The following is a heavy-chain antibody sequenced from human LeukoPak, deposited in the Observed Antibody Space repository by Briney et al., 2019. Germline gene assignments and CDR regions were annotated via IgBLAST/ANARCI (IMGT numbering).Heavy chain of an antibody. D-gene: IGHD3-10*01. V-gene: IGHV3-30*02. CDR3: ARDGITMRILEY. CDR1: GFTFSSYS. Sequence: GGSLRLSCAASGFTFSSYSMNWVRQAPGKGLEWVAFIRYDGSNKYYADSVKGRFTISRDNAKNSLYLQMDSLRAEDTAVYYCARDGITMRILEYWGQGTLVTVSS. CDR2: IRYDGSNK. J-gene: IGHJ4*02.